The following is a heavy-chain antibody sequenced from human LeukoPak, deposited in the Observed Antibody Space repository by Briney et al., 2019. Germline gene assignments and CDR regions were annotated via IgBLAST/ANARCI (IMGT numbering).Heavy chain of an antibody. CDR1: GFTFSSCW. Sequence: GGSLRLSCAASGFTFSSCWMHWVRQAPGKGLVWVSRINSDGSTTNYADSVRGRFTISRDNAKNTLYLQMNSLRAEDTAVYYCASVVGGYYPPVEGFDIWGQGTMVTVSS. V-gene: IGHV3-74*01. CDR2: INSDGSTT. CDR3: ASVVGGYYPPVEGFDI. D-gene: IGHD3-3*01. J-gene: IGHJ3*02.